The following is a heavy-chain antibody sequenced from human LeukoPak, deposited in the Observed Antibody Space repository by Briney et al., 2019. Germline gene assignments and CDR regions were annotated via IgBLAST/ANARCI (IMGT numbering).Heavy chain of an antibody. J-gene: IGHJ5*02. CDR3: AKDYRAAASPPPSWFAP. CDR2: ISYDGSNK. D-gene: IGHD6-13*01. CDR1: GFTFSSYG. Sequence: GGSLRLSCAASGFTFSSYGMHWVRQAPGKGLEWVAVISYDGSNKYYADSVKGRFTISRDNSKNTLYLQMNSLRAEDTAVYYCAKDYRAAASPPPSWFAPWGQGPLVTVSS. V-gene: IGHV3-30*18.